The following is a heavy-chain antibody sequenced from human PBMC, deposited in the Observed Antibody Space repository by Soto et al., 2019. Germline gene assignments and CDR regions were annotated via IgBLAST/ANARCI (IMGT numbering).Heavy chain of an antibody. D-gene: IGHD2-2*01. CDR2: ISSSSSTI. Sequence: GESLRLSCAASGFTFSSYSMNWVRQAPGKGLEWVSYISSSSSTIYYADSVKGRFTISRDNAKNSLYLQMNSLRDEDTAVYYCARLRASDIVVVPAAIKFGWFDPWGQGTLVTVSS. CDR3: ARLRASDIVVVPAAIKFGWFDP. CDR1: GFTFSSYS. V-gene: IGHV3-48*02. J-gene: IGHJ5*02.